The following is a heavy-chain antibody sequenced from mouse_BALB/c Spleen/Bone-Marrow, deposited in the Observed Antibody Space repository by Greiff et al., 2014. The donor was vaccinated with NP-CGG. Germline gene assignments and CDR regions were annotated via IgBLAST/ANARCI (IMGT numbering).Heavy chain of an antibody. CDR3: ARRDGSYFDY. CDR2: INPGSGGT. CDR1: GYAFTNYL. J-gene: IGHJ2*01. D-gene: IGHD3-3*01. V-gene: IGHV1-54*01. Sequence: VQVVESGAELVRPGTSVKVSCEASGYAFTNYLIEWVKQRPGQGLEWIGMINPGSGGTNYNEKFKGKATLTADKSSSTAYMQLSSLTSDDSAVYFCARRDGSYFDYWGQGTTLTVSS.